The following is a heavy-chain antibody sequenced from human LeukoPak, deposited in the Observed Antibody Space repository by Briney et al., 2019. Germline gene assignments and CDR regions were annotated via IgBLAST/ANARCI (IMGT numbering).Heavy chain of an antibody. Sequence: GESLRLSCAASGFAFANYAMAWVRQAPGEGLDWVSGISGSGGTTYQADSVRGRFTVSRDNSKNTLYLQMNSLRADDTALYYCARHHYYFDHWGQGTLVTVSS. CDR3: ARHHYYFDH. CDR1: GFAFANYA. CDR2: ISGSGGTT. V-gene: IGHV3-23*01. J-gene: IGHJ4*02.